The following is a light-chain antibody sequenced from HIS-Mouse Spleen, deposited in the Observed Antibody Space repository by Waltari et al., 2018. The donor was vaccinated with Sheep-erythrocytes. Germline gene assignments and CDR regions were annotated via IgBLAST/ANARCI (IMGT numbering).Light chain of an antibody. CDR1: NLGDTS. CDR3: QAWDSSTWV. V-gene: IGLV3-1*01. CDR2: QDS. J-gene: IGLJ3*02. Sequence: SYELTQPPSVSVSPGQTASITCSGDNLGDTSACWYQQKPGQSPVLVIYQDSKRPSGIPERVSGSNSGNTATLTISGTQAMDEADYYCQAWDSSTWVFGGGTKLTVL.